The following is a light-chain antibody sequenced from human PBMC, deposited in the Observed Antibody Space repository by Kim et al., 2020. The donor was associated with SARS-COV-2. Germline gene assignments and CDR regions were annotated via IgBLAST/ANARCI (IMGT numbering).Light chain of an antibody. J-gene: IGKJ5*01. CDR3: QQYDTYPIT. CDR2: KAS. CDR1: QNINSW. Sequence: DIQMTQSPSTLSASVGDRGTITCRASQNINSWLAWYQQKPGKAPKLLIYKASSLGSGVPSRFSGSESGTEFTLTISSLHPDDFASYYCQQYDTYPITFGQGTRLEIK. V-gene: IGKV1-5*03.